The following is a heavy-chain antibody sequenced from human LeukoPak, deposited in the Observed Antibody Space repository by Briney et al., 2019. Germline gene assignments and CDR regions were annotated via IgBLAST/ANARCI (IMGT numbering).Heavy chain of an antibody. CDR1: GYTFTNYG. D-gene: IGHD5-12*01. J-gene: IGHJ3*02. CDR2: ISPYNDNT. CDR3: ARRLDIVVSIAFDI. Sequence: ASVKVSCKTSGYTFTNYGLSWVRQAPGQGLEWMGWISPYNDNTNYAQKFQVRVTMTTDTSTRTAYMELRSLRSDDTAVYYCARRLDIVVSIAFDIWGQGTMVTVSS. V-gene: IGHV1-18*01.